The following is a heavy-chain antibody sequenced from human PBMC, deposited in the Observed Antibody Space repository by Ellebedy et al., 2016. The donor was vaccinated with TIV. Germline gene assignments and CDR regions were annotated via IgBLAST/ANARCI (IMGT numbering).Heavy chain of an antibody. J-gene: IGHJ4*02. CDR1: GLTFSDYG. CDR2: IAHDGSIR. D-gene: IGHD6-19*01. V-gene: IGHV3-30*18. CDR3: AKEISVRSSSGWPLDY. Sequence: PGGSLRLSCAASGLTFSDYGMHWVRQAPAEGLAWVAIIAHDGSIRHYADSVKGRFTVSRDNSKNTLYLQMDSLRPEDTSVYYCAKEISVRSSSGWPLDYWGQGTLVTVPS.